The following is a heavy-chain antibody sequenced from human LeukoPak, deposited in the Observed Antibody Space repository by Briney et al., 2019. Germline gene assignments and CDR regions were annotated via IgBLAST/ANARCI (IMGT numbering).Heavy chain of an antibody. CDR1: GFTFSSYA. CDR2: ISYDGSNK. J-gene: IGHJ6*03. Sequence: PGGSLRLSCAASGFTFSSYAMHWVRQAPGKGLEWVAVISYDGSNKYYADSVKGRFTISRDNAKNSLYLQMNSLRAEDTAVYYCAREGRPYYYMDVWGKGTTVTISS. V-gene: IGHV3-30*04. CDR3: AREGRPYYYMDV.